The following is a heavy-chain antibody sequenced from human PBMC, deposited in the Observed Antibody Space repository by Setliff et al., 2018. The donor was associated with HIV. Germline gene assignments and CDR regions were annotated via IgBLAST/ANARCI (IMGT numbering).Heavy chain of an antibody. CDR2: ISATGST. CDR1: GGIISSDSFF. J-gene: IGHJ5*02. D-gene: IGHD2-21*01. V-gene: IGHV4-61*09. CDR3: ARLFIPNYFDP. Sequence: SETLSLTCTVSGGIISSDSFFWSWIRQPAGKGLEWIGHISATGSTNYNPSLKSRVTMSLDTSKNQFSLKLSSVTAADTAVYYCARLFIPNYFDPWGQGTLVTVSS.